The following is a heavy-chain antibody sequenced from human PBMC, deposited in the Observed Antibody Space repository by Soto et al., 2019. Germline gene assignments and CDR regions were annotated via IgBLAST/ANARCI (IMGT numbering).Heavy chain of an antibody. CDR2: IYYSGST. CDR3: ARAGDYSDYSFDF. J-gene: IGHJ4*02. CDR1: GGSISSVGYY. V-gene: IGHV4-31*03. Sequence: SETLSLTCTVSGGSISSVGYYWSWIRQHPWKGLEWIGYIYYSGSTYYNPSLKSRVSISVDTSKNQFSLKLSSVTAADTAVYYCARAGDYSDYSFDFWXQGTLVTVSS. D-gene: IGHD4-17*01.